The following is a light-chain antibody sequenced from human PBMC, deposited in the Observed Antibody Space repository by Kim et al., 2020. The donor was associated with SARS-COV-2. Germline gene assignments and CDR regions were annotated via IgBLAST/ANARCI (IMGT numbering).Light chain of an antibody. CDR1: GSAVGGYIY. CDR3: SSYTSSSTRV. V-gene: IGLV2-14*03. CDR2: DVS. J-gene: IGLJ3*02. Sequence: GQCITNSVTGAGSAVGGYIYVSWYQQHPGKAPKLMIYDVSNRPSGVSNRFSGSKSGNTASLTISGLQAEDEADYYCSSYTSSSTRVFGGGTKLTVL.